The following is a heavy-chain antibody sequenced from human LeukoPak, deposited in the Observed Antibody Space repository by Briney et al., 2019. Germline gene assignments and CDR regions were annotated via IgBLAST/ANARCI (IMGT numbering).Heavy chain of an antibody. V-gene: IGHV3-21*01. CDR2: ISSSSSYI. CDR3: ARGRLLGYSYGYGFSPY. Sequence: GGSLRLSCAASGFTFSSYSMNWVRQAPGKGLEWVSSISSSSSYIYYADSVKGRFTISRDNAKNSLYLQMNSLRAEDTAVYYCARGRLLGYSYGYGFSPYWGQGTLVTVSS. J-gene: IGHJ4*02. CDR1: GFTFSSYS. D-gene: IGHD5-18*01.